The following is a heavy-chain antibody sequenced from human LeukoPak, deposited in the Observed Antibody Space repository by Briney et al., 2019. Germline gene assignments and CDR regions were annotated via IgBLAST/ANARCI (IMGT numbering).Heavy chain of an antibody. CDR2: FNPENGNT. Sequence: ASVKVSCKASGYSFVGYGITWVRQAPGQGLEWMGWFNPENGNTNYAQKVQGRVTVTADTSTSTSYMELRSLRSDDTAVYYCARGLVGYCSGGSCINWFDPWGQGTLVTVSS. CDR3: ARGLVGYCSGGSCINWFDP. V-gene: IGHV1-18*01. J-gene: IGHJ5*02. CDR1: GYSFVGYG. D-gene: IGHD2-15*01.